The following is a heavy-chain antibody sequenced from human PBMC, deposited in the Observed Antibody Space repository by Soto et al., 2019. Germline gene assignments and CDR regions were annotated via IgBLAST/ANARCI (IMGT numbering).Heavy chain of an antibody. J-gene: IGHJ3*02. V-gene: IGHV6-1*01. Sequence: SQTLSLTCAISGDSVSSNSAAWNWIRQSPSRGLEWLGRTYYRSKWYNDYAVSVKSRITINPDTSKNQFSLQLDSVTPEDTAVYYCAVQWWYPGAFDIWGQGTMVTVSS. D-gene: IGHD2-15*01. CDR1: GDSVSSNSAA. CDR3: AVQWWYPGAFDI. CDR2: TYYRSKWYN.